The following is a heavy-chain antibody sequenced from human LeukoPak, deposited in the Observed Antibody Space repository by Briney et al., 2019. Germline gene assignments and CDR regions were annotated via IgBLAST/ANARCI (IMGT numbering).Heavy chain of an antibody. CDR2: VSIGTSHI. J-gene: IGHJ4*02. CDR3: ASFTDY. V-gene: IGHV3-11*06. Sequence: PGGSLRLSCAASGLTFSDSYMTWIRQSPGQGLEWVSYVSIGTSHIKYADSVKGRFTISRDDARNSLYLQMNSLRAEDTAVYYCASFTDYWGQGILVTVSS. CDR1: GLTFSDSY.